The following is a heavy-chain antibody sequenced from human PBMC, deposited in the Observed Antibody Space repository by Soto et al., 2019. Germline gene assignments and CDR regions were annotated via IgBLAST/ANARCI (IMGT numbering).Heavy chain of an antibody. Sequence: ASVKVSCKASGYTFTSYDINWVRQATGQGLEWMGWMNPNSGNAGYAQKFQGRVTMTRNTSISTAYMELSSLRSEDTAVYYCARGRSINMLRVRGHKWFDTWGQGTLVTVSS. CDR3: ARGRSINMLRVRGHKWFDT. J-gene: IGHJ5*02. D-gene: IGHD3-10*01. V-gene: IGHV1-8*01. CDR2: MNPNSGNA. CDR1: GYTFTSYD.